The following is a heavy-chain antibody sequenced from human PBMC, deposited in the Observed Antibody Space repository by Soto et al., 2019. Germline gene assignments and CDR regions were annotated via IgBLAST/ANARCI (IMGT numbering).Heavy chain of an antibody. CDR3: ARGSRYCISTSCYSYGMDV. J-gene: IGHJ6*02. Sequence: QVQLVQSGAEVKKPGSSVKVSCKASGGTFSSYAISWVRQAPGQGLEWMGGIIPIFGTANYAQKFKGRVTITADESTSTAYMELSSLRSEDTAVYYCARGSRYCISTSCYSYGMDVWGQGTTVTVSS. CDR2: IIPIFGTA. V-gene: IGHV1-69*12. CDR1: GGTFSSYA. D-gene: IGHD2-2*01.